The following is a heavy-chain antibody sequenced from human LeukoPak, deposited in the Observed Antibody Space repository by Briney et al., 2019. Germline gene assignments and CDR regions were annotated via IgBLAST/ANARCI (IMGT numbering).Heavy chain of an antibody. V-gene: IGHV5-51*01. J-gene: IGHJ3*02. CDR2: IYPGDSDT. CDR3: ARSPLGYSGHDAFDI. CDR1: VYSFTSYW. D-gene: IGHD5-12*01. Sequence: GESLKISCKGSVYSFTSYWIGWVRQMPGKGLEWMGIIYPGDSDTRYSPSFQGQVTISADKSISTAYLQWGSLKASDTAMYYCARSPLGYSGHDAFDIWGQGTMVTVSS.